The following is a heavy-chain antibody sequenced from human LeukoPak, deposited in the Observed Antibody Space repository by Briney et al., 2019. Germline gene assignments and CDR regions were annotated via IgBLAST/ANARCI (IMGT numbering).Heavy chain of an antibody. CDR2: ISGSGGST. CDR1: GFTFSSYA. V-gene: IGHV3-23*01. CDR3: ARDRSGYSLVPSSKYNYYYMDV. Sequence: PGGSLRLSCAASGFTFSSYAMSWVRQAPGKGLEWVSAISGSGGSTYYADSVKGRFTISRDNAKNSLFLQMSSLRTEDTAVYYCARDRSGYSLVPSSKYNYYYMDVWGKGTTVTVSS. J-gene: IGHJ6*03. D-gene: IGHD3-3*01.